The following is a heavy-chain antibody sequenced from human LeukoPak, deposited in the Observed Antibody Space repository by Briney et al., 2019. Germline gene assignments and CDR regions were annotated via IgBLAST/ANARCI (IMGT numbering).Heavy chain of an antibody. Sequence: GGSLRLSCAASGFTFSSYSMNWVRQAPGKGLEWVSGISGGGDNKYYADSVTDRFTISRDNSKNTLYVQMNSLRADDTAVYYCAKGPNYDNTWYFTLWGRGTLVTVSS. CDR1: GFTFSSYS. CDR3: AKGPNYDNTWYFTL. J-gene: IGHJ2*01. D-gene: IGHD3-22*01. CDR2: ISGGGDNK. V-gene: IGHV3-23*01.